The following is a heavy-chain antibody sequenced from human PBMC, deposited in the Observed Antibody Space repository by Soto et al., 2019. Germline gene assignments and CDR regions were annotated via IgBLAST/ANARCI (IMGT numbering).Heavy chain of an antibody. J-gene: IGHJ6*02. Sequence: SETLSLTCTVSSAPITKYYWGWVRQAPGRGLEWIGYIHHSGSTCYSPPLKSRVTISVDRSKNQFSLKLSSVTAADTAVYYCARAGPPPSYYYYYYGMDVWGQGTTVTVSS. CDR1: SAPITKYY. V-gene: IGHV4-59*12. CDR2: IHHSGST. CDR3: ARAGPPPSYYYYYYGMDV.